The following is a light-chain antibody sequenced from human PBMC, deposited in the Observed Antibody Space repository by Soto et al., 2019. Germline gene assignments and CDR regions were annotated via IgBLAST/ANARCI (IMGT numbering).Light chain of an antibody. CDR3: SSYTSSSTYV. V-gene: IGLV2-14*01. Sequence: QSVLTQPASVSGSPGQSITISCTGTSFDVGAYNNVSWYQQHPGKAPKLMIYEVSNRPSGVSNRFSGSKSGNTASLTISGLQAEDEADYYCSSYTSSSTYVFGPGTKVTVL. J-gene: IGLJ1*01. CDR1: SFDVGAYNN. CDR2: EVS.